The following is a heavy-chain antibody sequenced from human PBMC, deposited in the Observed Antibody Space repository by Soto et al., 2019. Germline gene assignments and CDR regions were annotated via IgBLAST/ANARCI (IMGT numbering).Heavy chain of an antibody. Sequence: EVQLLESGGGLEQPGGSLRLSCAASGFPFRSYAMTWVRQAPGKGLEWVSSISDGGSDTKYADSVKGRFTISRDNSKNTLYLQMNSLRAEDTAVYYCAKSLFSLVRGVVFDYWGQGTLVTVSS. D-gene: IGHD3-10*01. CDR1: GFPFRSYA. J-gene: IGHJ4*02. CDR2: ISDGGSDT. CDR3: AKSLFSLVRGVVFDY. V-gene: IGHV3-23*01.